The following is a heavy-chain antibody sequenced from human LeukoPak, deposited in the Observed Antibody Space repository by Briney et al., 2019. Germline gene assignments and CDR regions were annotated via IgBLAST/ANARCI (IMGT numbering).Heavy chain of an antibody. J-gene: IGHJ3*02. CDR2: IYSGGST. D-gene: IGHD2-8*01. V-gene: IGHV3-53*05. Sequence: PGGSLRLSCAASGFTVSSNYMSWVRQAPGKGLEWVSVIYSGGSTYYADSVKGRFTISRDNSKNTLYLQMNSLRAEDTAVYYCARDLGIVLMVYAHDAFDIWGQGTMVTVSS. CDR1: GFTVSSNY. CDR3: ARDLGIVLMVYAHDAFDI.